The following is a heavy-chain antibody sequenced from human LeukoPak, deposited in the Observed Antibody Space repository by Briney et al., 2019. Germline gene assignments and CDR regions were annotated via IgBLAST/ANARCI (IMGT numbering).Heavy chain of an antibody. V-gene: IGHV1-46*01. CDR1: GYTFTSYY. D-gene: IGHD6-13*01. Sequence: GASVTVSCKASGYTFTSYYMHWVRQAPGQGLEWMGIINPSGGSTSYAQKFQGRVTMTRDMSTSTVYMELSSLRSEDTAVYYCARGQQQLNIDYWGQGTLVTVSS. CDR3: ARGQQQLNIDY. CDR2: INPSGGST. J-gene: IGHJ4*02.